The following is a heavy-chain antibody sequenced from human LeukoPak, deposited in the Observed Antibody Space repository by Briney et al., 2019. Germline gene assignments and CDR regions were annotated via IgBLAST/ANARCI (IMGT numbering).Heavy chain of an antibody. Sequence: PGGSLRLSCAASGFTSSSYVMHSVRQAPGKGLEGVAFIRYDGSNKYYADSLKGRFTSSRDNSKNTLYLQMNSLRAEDTAVYYCAKDLTVTTSATFDYWGQGTQVTVSS. CDR2: IRYDGSNK. J-gene: IGHJ4*02. D-gene: IGHD4-17*01. V-gene: IGHV3-30*02. CDR1: GFTSSSYV. CDR3: AKDLTVTTSATFDY.